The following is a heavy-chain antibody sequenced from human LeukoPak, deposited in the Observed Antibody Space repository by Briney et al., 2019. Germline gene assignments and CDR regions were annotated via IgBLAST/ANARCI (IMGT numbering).Heavy chain of an antibody. V-gene: IGHV4-34*01. Sequence: PSETLSLTCAVYGGSFSGYYWSWIRQPPGKGPERIGEINHSGSTNYNPSLKSRVTISVDTSKNQFSLKLSSVTAADTAVYYCARGCSTSCYAYNYWGQGTLVTVSS. J-gene: IGHJ4*02. CDR2: INHSGST. CDR1: GGSFSGYY. D-gene: IGHD2-2*01. CDR3: ARGCSTSCYAYNY.